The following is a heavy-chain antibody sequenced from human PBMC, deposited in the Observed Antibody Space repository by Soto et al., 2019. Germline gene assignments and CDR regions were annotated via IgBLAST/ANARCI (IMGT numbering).Heavy chain of an antibody. CDR3: ARHASITSFGVVTGTNWFDP. CDR2: FYYSGST. Sequence: QLQLQESGPGLVKPSETLSLTCTVSGGSISSSSYYWGWIRQPPGEGLERIGSFYYSGSTYYNPSLKSRVPISVDTSKNQFSLKLSSVTAADTAVYYCARHASITSFGVVTGTNWFDPWGQGTLVTVSS. D-gene: IGHD3-3*01. V-gene: IGHV4-39*01. J-gene: IGHJ5*02. CDR1: GGSISSSSYY.